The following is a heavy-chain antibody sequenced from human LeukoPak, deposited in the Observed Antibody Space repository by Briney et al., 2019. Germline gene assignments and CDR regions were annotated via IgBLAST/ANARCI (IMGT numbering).Heavy chain of an antibody. CDR3: ATELRWKEY. Sequence: GASVKVSCKASGYTFTSYDINWVRQATGQGLEWLGWMNPNSGNTGYAQKFQGRVTMTSDTSIDTAYMELSSLRSEDTAVYYCATELRWKEYWGQGTLVTVP. CDR1: GYTFTSYD. D-gene: IGHD4-23*01. J-gene: IGHJ4*02. V-gene: IGHV1-8*01. CDR2: MNPNSGNT.